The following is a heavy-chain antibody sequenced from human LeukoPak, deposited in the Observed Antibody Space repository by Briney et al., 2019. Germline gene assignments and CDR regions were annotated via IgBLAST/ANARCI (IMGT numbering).Heavy chain of an antibody. CDR3: ARLGSNSFKE. V-gene: IGHV4-4*09. CDR2: IYTSGST. CDR1: GASISTYY. J-gene: IGHJ4*02. Sequence: SETLSLTCTVSGASISTYYWSWIRQPPGKGLEWIGYIYTSGSTNYNPSLKSRVTISADTSKNQFSLKVSSVTAADTAVYYCARLGSNSFKEWGERTLATVSS. D-gene: IGHD6-6*01.